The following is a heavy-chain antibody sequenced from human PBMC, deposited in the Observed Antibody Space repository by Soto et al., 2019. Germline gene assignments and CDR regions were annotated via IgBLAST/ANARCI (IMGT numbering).Heavy chain of an antibody. V-gene: IGHV3-30-3*01. Sequence: ESGGGVVQPGRSLRLSCAASGFTFSSYAMHWVRQAPGKGLEWVAVISYDGSNKYYADSVKGRFTISRDNSKNTLYLQMNSLRAEDTAVYYCARGRQDRYYYYGMDVWGQGTTVTVSS. CDR3: ARGRQDRYYYYGMDV. CDR2: ISYDGSNK. CDR1: GFTFSSYA. J-gene: IGHJ6*02.